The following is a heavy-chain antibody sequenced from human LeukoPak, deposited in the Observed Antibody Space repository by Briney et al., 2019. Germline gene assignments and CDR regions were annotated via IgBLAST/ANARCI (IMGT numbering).Heavy chain of an antibody. V-gene: IGHV3-53*01. J-gene: IGHJ4*02. D-gene: IGHD4-17*01. CDR3: ARDRDYGVFDY. CDR1: GFTVSSNY. Sequence: PGGSLRLSCAASGFTVSSNYMSSVRQAPGKGLEWVSVIYSGGSTYYADSVKGRFTISRDNSKNTLYPQMNSLRAEDTAVYYCARDRDYGVFDYWGQGTLVTVSS. CDR2: IYSGGST.